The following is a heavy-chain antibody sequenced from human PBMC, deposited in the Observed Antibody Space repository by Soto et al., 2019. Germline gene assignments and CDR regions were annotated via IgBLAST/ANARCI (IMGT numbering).Heavy chain of an antibody. V-gene: IGHV1-69*19. CDR2: IIPMFATP. Sequence: QVQLVQSGAEVKKPGSSVKVSCKASGGTFSTCTISWVRQAPGQGLEWMGGIIPMFATPTYAQKFQGRVTFTADEDTNTVYMEGRRQRSEVTAVYFCASNIPPALGEAGIHYYGMDVWGQGATVTVSS. D-gene: IGHD6-19*01. CDR3: ASNIPPALGEAGIHYYGMDV. CDR1: GGTFSTCT. J-gene: IGHJ6*02.